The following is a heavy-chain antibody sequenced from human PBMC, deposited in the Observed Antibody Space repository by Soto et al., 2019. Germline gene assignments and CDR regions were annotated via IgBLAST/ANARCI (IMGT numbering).Heavy chain of an antibody. J-gene: IGHJ6*02. CDR1: GYTFTSYG. CDR2: ISAYSGNT. CDR3: ARVVWNDGEYYYYYGMDV. Sequence: GASVKVSCKASGYTFTSYGISWVRQAPGQGLEWMGWISAYSGNTNYAQKLQGRVTMTTDTSTSTAYMELRSLRSDDTAVYYCARVVWNDGEYYYYYGMDVWGQGTTVTVSS. D-gene: IGHD1-1*01. V-gene: IGHV1-18*01.